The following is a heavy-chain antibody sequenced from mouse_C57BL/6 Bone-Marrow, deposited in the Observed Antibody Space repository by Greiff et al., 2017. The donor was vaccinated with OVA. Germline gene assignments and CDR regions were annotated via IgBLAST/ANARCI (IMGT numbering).Heavy chain of an antibody. CDR3: ARGDTTVVAYWYFDV. CDR2: IHPNSGST. V-gene: IGHV1-64*01. D-gene: IGHD1-1*01. J-gene: IGHJ1*03. Sequence: VQLQQPGAELVKPGASVKLSCKASGYTFTSYWMHWVKQRPGQGLEWIGMIHPNSGSTNYNEKFKSKATLTVDKSSSTAYMQLSSLTSEDSAVYYCARGDTTVVAYWYFDVWGTGTTVTVSS. CDR1: GYTFTSYW.